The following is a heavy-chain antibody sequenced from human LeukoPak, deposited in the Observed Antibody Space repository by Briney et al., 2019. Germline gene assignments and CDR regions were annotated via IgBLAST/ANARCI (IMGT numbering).Heavy chain of an antibody. J-gene: IGHJ3*02. CDR1: GFTFSDHP. CDR2: ISGGSDAI. Sequence: GGSLRLSCAASGFTFSDHPMNWVRQAPGEGLEWVSYISGGSDAIYYADSVKGRFTISRDNAKNSLYLQMNSLRAEDTAVYYCARAHYYDSSGPHDAFDIWGQGTMVTVSS. D-gene: IGHD3-22*01. V-gene: IGHV3-48*04. CDR3: ARAHYYDSSGPHDAFDI.